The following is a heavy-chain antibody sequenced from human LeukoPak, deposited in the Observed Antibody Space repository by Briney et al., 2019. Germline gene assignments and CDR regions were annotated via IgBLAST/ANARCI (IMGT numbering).Heavy chain of an antibody. CDR2: IYYSGST. Sequence: PSQTLSLTCTVSGGSISSGSYYWSWIRQPPGKGLEWIGYIYYSGSTNYNPSLKSRVTISVDTSKNQFSLKLSSVTAADTAVYYCARVGGGRDGYNYRAFDIWGQGTMVTVSS. V-gene: IGHV4-61*01. D-gene: IGHD5-24*01. CDR3: ARVGGGRDGYNYRAFDI. CDR1: GGSISSGSYY. J-gene: IGHJ3*02.